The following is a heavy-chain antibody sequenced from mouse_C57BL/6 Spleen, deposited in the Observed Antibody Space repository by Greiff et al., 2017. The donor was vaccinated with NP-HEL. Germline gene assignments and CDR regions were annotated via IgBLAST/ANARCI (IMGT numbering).Heavy chain of an antibody. CDR1: GFNIKDDY. J-gene: IGHJ3*01. Sequence: EVQLQQSGAELVRPGASVKLSCTASGFNIKDDYMHWVKQRPEQGLEWIGWIDPENGDTEYASKFQGKATITADTSSNTAYLQLSSLTSEDTAVYYCTTPYYYGTSFAYWGQGTLVTGSA. V-gene: IGHV14-4*01. D-gene: IGHD1-1*01. CDR3: TTPYYYGTSFAY. CDR2: IDPENGDT.